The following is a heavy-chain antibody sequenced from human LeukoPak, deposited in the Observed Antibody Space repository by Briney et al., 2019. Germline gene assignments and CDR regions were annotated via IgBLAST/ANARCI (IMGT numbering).Heavy chain of an antibody. CDR2: INPNSGGT. V-gene: IGHV1-2*02. J-gene: IGHJ4*02. CDR3: ARGSVVRVTIPYVHY. CDR1: GYTFTGYY. D-gene: IGHD3-10*01. Sequence: ASVKVSCKASGYTFTGYYMHWLRQAPGQGLEWMGWINPNSGGTNYAQKFQGRVTMTRDTSSSTAYMELSRLRSDDTAVSYCARGSVVRVTIPYVHYWGQGTLVIVSS.